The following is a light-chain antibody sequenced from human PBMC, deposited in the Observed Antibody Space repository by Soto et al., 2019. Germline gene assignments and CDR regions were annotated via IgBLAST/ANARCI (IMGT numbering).Light chain of an antibody. CDR2: DAS. CDR3: QQRSNWPPKIT. CDR1: QSVSTY. V-gene: IGKV3-11*01. J-gene: IGKJ5*01. Sequence: EFVLTQSPATLSLSPGERATLSCRASQSVSTYLAWYQQKPGQAPRLLIYDASNRATGIPARFSGSGSGTDFTLTISSLEPEDFAVYYCQQRSNWPPKITFGQGTRLEIK.